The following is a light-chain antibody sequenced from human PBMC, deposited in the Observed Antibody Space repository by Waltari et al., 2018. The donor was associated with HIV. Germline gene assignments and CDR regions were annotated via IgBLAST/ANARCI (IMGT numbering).Light chain of an antibody. CDR2: GAS. CDR1: QSVSSN. V-gene: IGKV3-15*01. CDR3: HQYNNWPPEWT. Sequence: EIVMTQSPATLSVSPGDRATLSCRASQSVSSNLAWYQQKPGQAPRLLIYGASTRATGIPARFSGIGSGTDFTLTITSLQSEDFALYYCHQYNNWPPEWTFGQGTKVEIK. J-gene: IGKJ1*01.